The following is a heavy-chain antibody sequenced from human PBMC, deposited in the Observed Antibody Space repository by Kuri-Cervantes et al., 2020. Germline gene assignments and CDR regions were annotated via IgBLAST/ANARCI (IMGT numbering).Heavy chain of an antibody. CDR2: MNPNGGNT. Sequence: ASVKVSCKASGYTFTSYDIHWVRQATGQGLEWMGWMNPNGGNTGYAQKFQGRVTMTRNTSISTAYMELSSVTAADTAVYYCARHSSLLIGYSSSWPYFDYWGQGTLVTVSS. CDR3: ARHSSLLIGYSSSWPYFDY. CDR1: GYTFTSYD. J-gene: IGHJ4*02. D-gene: IGHD6-13*01. V-gene: IGHV1-8*02.